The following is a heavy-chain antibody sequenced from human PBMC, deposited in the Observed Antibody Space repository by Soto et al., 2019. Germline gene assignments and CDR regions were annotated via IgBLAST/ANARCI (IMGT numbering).Heavy chain of an antibody. V-gene: IGHV1-3*01. CDR3: ASRELGVAVAGLNY. Sequence: QVHLVQSGAEVKKPGASVKVSCTASGNTFTRYAMHWVRQAHGQRPEWVGWINADNGNTKYSQKFQGRVTITRDTSASTVYMELSSLRSEDTAVYFCASRELGVAVAGLNYSGQGSLVTVSS. CDR1: GNTFTRYA. J-gene: IGHJ4*02. D-gene: IGHD6-19*01. CDR2: INADNGNT.